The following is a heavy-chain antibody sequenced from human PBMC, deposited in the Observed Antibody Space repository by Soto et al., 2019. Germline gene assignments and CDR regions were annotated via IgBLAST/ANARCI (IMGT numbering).Heavy chain of an antibody. CDR2: ISYDGSNK. J-gene: IGHJ6*03. V-gene: IGHV3-30*18. CDR1: GFTFSSYG. Sequence: GGSLRLSCAASGFTFSSYGMHWVRQAPGKGLEWVAVISYDGSNKYYADSVKGTFNISRDNYKNTLYLQMNSLRAEDTAVYYCAKDRKTTVTTDRYYYDYTMDVWGKGTTVTVSS. CDR3: AKDRKTTVTTDRYYYDYTMDV. D-gene: IGHD4-17*01.